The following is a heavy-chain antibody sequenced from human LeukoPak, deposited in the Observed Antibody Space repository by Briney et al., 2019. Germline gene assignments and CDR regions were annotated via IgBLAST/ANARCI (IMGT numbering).Heavy chain of an antibody. V-gene: IGHV3-21*01. Sequence: GGSLRLSCAASGFTFSSYSMNWVRQAPGKGLEWVSSISSSSGYIYYADSVKGRFTISRDNAKNSLYLQMNSLRAEDTAVYYCARDRGRGYSGYDDSFDPWGQGTLVTVSS. CDR3: ARDRGRGYSGYDDSFDP. D-gene: IGHD5-12*01. CDR1: GFTFSSYS. J-gene: IGHJ5*02. CDR2: ISSSSGYI.